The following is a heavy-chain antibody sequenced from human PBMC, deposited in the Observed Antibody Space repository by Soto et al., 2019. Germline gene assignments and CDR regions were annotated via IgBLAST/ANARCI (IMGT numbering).Heavy chain of an antibody. D-gene: IGHD6-13*01. Sequence: ASVKVSCKASGGTFSSYAISWVRQAPGQGLEWMGGIIPIFGTANYAQKFQGRVTITADESTSTAYMELSSLRSEDTAVYYCASPGEQQLEKGDYYGMDVGGQGTTVTV. CDR2: IIPIFGTA. CDR1: GGTFSSYA. CDR3: ASPGEQQLEKGDYYGMDV. J-gene: IGHJ6*02. V-gene: IGHV1-69*13.